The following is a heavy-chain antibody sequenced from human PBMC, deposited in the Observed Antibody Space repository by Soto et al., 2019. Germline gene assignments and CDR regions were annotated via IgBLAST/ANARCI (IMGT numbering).Heavy chain of an antibody. CDR1: GFTFDDYA. CDR3: TTVDTAMVTSY. Sequence: EVQLVESGGGLVQPGSSLRLSCAASGFTFDDYAIHWVRQAPGKGLEWVSGITWNSGSIAYADSVKGRFTISRDNAKNSLYLQMNSLKTEDTAVYYCTTVDTAMVTSYWGQGTLVTVSS. D-gene: IGHD5-18*01. V-gene: IGHV3-9*01. J-gene: IGHJ4*02. CDR2: ITWNSGSI.